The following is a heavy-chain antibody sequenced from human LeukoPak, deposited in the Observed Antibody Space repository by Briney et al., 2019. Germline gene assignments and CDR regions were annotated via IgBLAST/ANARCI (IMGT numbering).Heavy chain of an antibody. CDR3: ARGGGYSYGHFDY. V-gene: IGHV3-74*01. D-gene: IGHD5-18*01. CDR1: GFTFSSYW. J-gene: IGHJ4*02. Sequence: GGSLRLSCAASGFTFSSYWMHWVRQAPGKGLVWVSRMNSDGSSTSYADSVKGRFTISRDNAKNTLYLQMNSLRAEDTAVYYCARGGGYSYGHFDYWGQGTLVTVPS. CDR2: MNSDGSST.